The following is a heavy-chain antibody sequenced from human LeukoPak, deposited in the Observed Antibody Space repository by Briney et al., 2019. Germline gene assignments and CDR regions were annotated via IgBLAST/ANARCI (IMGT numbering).Heavy chain of an antibody. CDR3: ARVSSSYFYYMDV. Sequence: GGSLRLSCAASQFTFSSYNMNWVRQAPGKGLEWVSYISSDSSTIYYADSVKGRFSISRDNAKNSLYLEMNSLRAEDTAVYYCARVSSSYFYYMDVWAKGTTVTVSS. CDR2: ISSDSSTI. CDR1: QFTFSSYN. V-gene: IGHV3-48*01. J-gene: IGHJ6*03.